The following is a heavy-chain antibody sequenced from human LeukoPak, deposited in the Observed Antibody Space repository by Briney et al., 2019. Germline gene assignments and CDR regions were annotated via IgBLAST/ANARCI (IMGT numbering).Heavy chain of an antibody. J-gene: IGHJ4*02. D-gene: IGHD3-10*01. V-gene: IGHV3-21*01. CDR2: ITSGSTYM. Sequence: PGGSLRLSCAACGFTFSTYGMYWVRQAPGKGLEWVSSITSGSTYMFYADAVKGRFTISRDDAKNSLYLQMNDLRAEDTAVYYCATEVRGVQDLYYWGQGTLVTVSS. CDR1: GFTFSTYG. CDR3: ATEVRGVQDLYY.